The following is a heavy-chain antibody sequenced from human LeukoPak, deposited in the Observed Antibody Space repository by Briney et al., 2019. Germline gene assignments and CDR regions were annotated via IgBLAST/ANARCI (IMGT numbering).Heavy chain of an antibody. V-gene: IGHV3-30-3*01. J-gene: IGHJ4*02. CDR2: ISYDGSNK. CDR3: ARDGDPTAYFDY. D-gene: IGHD7-27*01. CDR1: GGSISSSS. Sequence: LSLTCTVSGGSISSSSYYWGWIRQPPGKGLEWVAVISYDGSNKYYADSVKGRFTISRDNSKNTLYLQMNSLRAEDTAVYYCARDGDPTAYFDYWGQGTLVTVSS.